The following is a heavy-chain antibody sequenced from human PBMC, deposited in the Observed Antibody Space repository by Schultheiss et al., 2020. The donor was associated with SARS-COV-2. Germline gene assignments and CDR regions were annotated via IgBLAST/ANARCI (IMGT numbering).Heavy chain of an antibody. CDR3: ARATRGDYRYYYYYGMDV. D-gene: IGHD4-17*01. CDR2: ISAYNGNT. V-gene: IGHV1-18*01. J-gene: IGHJ6*02. CDR1: GYTFTSYG. Sequence: ASVKVSCKASGYTFTSYGISWVRQAPGQGLEWMGWISAYNGNTNYAQKLQGRVTMTTDTSTSTAYMELRSLRSDDTAVYYCARATRGDYRYYYYYGMDVWGQGTTVTVSS.